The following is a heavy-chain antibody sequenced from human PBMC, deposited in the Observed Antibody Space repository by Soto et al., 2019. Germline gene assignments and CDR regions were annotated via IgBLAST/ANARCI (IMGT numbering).Heavy chain of an antibody. CDR1: GFTFSSYW. V-gene: IGHV3-74*01. CDR2: INRDGSST. CDR3: ARDGELLWFGELLSFFDY. D-gene: IGHD3-10*01. J-gene: IGHJ4*02. Sequence: EVQLVESGGGLVQPGGSLRLSCAASGFTFSSYWMHWVRQAPGKGLVWVSRINRDGSSTSYPDSVKGRFTISRDNAKNTLYLQMNSLRAEDTAVYYCARDGELLWFGELLSFFDYWGQGTLVTVSS.